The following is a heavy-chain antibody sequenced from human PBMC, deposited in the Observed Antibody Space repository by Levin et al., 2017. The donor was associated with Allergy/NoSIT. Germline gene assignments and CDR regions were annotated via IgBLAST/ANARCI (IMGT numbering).Heavy chain of an antibody. V-gene: IGHV3-23*01. CDR2: ISGGGAST. Sequence: GGSLRLSCAASGFTFSSYAMSWVRQAPGKGLEWVSAISGGGASTYYADSVKGRFTISRDNSKNTLYLQMNSLRAEDTAVYYCAKALGAYNWFDPWGQGTLVTVSS. CDR3: AKALGAYNWFDP. CDR1: GFTFSSYA. J-gene: IGHJ5*02. D-gene: IGHD3-16*01.